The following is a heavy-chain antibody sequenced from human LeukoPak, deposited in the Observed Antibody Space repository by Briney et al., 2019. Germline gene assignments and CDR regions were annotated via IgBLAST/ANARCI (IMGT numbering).Heavy chain of an antibody. CDR2: INPSGGST. CDR3: ARGRWSPPFDY. V-gene: IGHV1-46*01. Sequence: ASVKVSCKASGYTVTSYYMHWVRQAPGQGLEWMGIINPSGGSTSYAQKFQGRVTMTRDMSTNTVYMELSSLRSEDTAVYYCARGRWSPPFDYWGQGTLVTVSS. J-gene: IGHJ4*02. CDR1: GYTVTSYY. D-gene: IGHD4-23*01.